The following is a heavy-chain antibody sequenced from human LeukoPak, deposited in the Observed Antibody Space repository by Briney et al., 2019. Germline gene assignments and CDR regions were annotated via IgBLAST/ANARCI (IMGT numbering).Heavy chain of an antibody. J-gene: IGHJ4*02. CDR1: GGSISSYY. CDR2: IYYSGST. V-gene: IGHV4-59*01. Sequence: SETLSLTCTVSGGSISSYYWSWIRQPPGKGLEWIGYIYYSGSTNYNPSLESRVTISVDTSKNQFSLKLSSVTAADTAVYYCARVQAYGGKGYFDYWGQGTLVSVSS. CDR3: ARVQAYGGKGYFDY. D-gene: IGHD4-23*01.